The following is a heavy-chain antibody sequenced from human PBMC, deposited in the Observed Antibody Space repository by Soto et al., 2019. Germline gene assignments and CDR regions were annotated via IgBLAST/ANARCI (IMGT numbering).Heavy chain of an antibody. J-gene: IGHJ6*03. Sequence: PGGSLRLSCAVSGSTFSSYSRNWVRQAPGKGLEWVSSISISSSYIYYADSVKGRFTISRDNGNNSLYLQMNSVRGEDTAVYYCARDREDMDVWGKGTTVTVSS. V-gene: IGHV3-21*01. CDR2: ISISSSYI. CDR3: ARDREDMDV. CDR1: GSTFSSYS.